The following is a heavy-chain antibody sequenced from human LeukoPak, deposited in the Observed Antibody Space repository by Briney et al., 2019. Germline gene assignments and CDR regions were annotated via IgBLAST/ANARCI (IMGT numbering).Heavy chain of an antibody. CDR2: IYYSGNT. Sequence: SETLSLTCTVSRDSITSSDYHWDWIRQPPGKGLEWIGTIYYSGNTYYNPSLDSRATISVDASKTQFSLKLRSVTAADTAVYHCARRAAHGGWRFDYWGQGTLVTVPS. V-gene: IGHV4-39*01. D-gene: IGHD6-19*01. J-gene: IGHJ4*02. CDR1: RDSITSSDYH. CDR3: ARRAAHGGWRFDY.